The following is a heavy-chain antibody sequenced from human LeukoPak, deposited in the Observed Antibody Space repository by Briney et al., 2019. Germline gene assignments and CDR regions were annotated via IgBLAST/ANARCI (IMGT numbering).Heavy chain of an antibody. D-gene: IGHD5-12*01. Sequence: ASVKVSCKASGYTFTGYYMHWVRQAPGQGLERMGWINPNSGGTNYAQKFQGRVTMTRDTSISTAYMELSRLRSDDTAVCYCARGSGYDSDFDYWGQGTLVTVSS. CDR2: INPNSGGT. V-gene: IGHV1-2*02. CDR3: ARGSGYDSDFDY. CDR1: GYTFTGYY. J-gene: IGHJ4*02.